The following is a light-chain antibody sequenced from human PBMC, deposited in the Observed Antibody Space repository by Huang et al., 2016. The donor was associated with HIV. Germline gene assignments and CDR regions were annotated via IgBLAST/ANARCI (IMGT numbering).Light chain of an antibody. CDR2: DAS. Sequence: EIVLTQSPATLSLSPGERATLSCRASQSVSSYLAWYQQKPGKAPRLLIYDASNRATGIPARFSGSGSGTGFTLTISSLEPEDFAVYYCQQRSNWPRMYTFGQGTKLEIK. V-gene: IGKV3-11*01. J-gene: IGKJ2*01. CDR3: QQRSNWPRMYT. CDR1: QSVSSY.